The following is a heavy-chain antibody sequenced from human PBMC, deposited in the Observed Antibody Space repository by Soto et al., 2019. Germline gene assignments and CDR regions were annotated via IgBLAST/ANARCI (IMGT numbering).Heavy chain of an antibody. CDR3: AREGDYGVNYDY. Sequence: QVQLVQSGAEVKKPGSSVKVSCKASGGTFSSYAISWVRQAPGQGLEWMGGIIPIFGTANYAQKFQGRVTITADEFTSPAYMELSSLISEDTAVYYCAREGDYGVNYDYWGQGTLVIVSS. V-gene: IGHV1-69*12. CDR2: IIPIFGTA. D-gene: IGHD4-17*01. CDR1: GGTFSSYA. J-gene: IGHJ4*02.